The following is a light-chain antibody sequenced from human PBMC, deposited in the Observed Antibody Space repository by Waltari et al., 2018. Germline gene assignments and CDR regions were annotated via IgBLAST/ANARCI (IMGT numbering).Light chain of an antibody. J-gene: IGLJ3*02. V-gene: IGLV4-69*01. CDR1: SGHSSNI. Sequence: QLVLTQSPSASASLGASVKLTCTLSSGHSSNIIAWHQQQPEKGPRYSMKVNSDGSHTKGDEIPDRFSGSSSGAARYLTISSVQSEDEADYYCQTGGHGTWVFGGGTKLTVL. CDR2: VNSDGSH. CDR3: QTGGHGTWV.